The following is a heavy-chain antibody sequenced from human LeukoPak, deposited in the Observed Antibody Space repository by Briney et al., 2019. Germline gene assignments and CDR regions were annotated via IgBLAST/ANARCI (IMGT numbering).Heavy chain of an antibody. CDR3: ARDVAGGTDY. Sequence: SETLSLTCTDSGGSISSYYWSWIRQPPGKGLEWIGYIYCSGSTNYNPSLKSRVTISVATSKNQFSLKLSSVTAADTAVYYCARDVAGGTDYWGQGTLVTVSS. J-gene: IGHJ4*02. CDR1: GGSISSYY. V-gene: IGHV4-59*12. D-gene: IGHD1-26*01. CDR2: IYCSGST.